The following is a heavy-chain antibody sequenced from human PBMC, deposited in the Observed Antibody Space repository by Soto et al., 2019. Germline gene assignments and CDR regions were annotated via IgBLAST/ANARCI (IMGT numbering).Heavy chain of an antibody. Sequence: SETLSLTCTGSGGYISSYYWSWFRQPPGKGLEWIGYIYYSGSTNYNPSLKSRVTISVDTSKNQFSLKLSSVTAADTAVYYCATDYGDYYYGMDVWGQGTTVTVSS. D-gene: IGHD4-17*01. J-gene: IGHJ6*02. CDR1: GGYISSYY. CDR3: ATDYGDYYYGMDV. CDR2: IYYSGST. V-gene: IGHV4-59*01.